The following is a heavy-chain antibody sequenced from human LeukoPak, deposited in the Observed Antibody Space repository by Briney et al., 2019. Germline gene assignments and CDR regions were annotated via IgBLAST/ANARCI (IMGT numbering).Heavy chain of an antibody. CDR2: ISSSSSTI. J-gene: IGHJ2*01. Sequence: GGSLRLSCAASIFTFSNYAMSWVRQAPGKGLEWVSYISSSSSTIYYADSVKGRFTISRDNAKNSLYLQMNSLRAEDTAVYYCARSGRGVDTAMWTPAPYWYFDLWGRGTLVTVSS. CDR3: ARSGRGVDTAMWTPAPYWYFDL. V-gene: IGHV3-48*04. CDR1: IFTFSNYA. D-gene: IGHD5-18*01.